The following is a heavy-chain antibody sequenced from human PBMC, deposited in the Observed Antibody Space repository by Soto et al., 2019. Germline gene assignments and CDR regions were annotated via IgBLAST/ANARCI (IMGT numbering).Heavy chain of an antibody. CDR1: GGSVSSNSYS. J-gene: IGHJ6*02. CDR2: IYSTENT. V-gene: IGHV4-39*01. CDR3: ARQGFGDLHGLVDV. Sequence: PSETLSLTCAVSGGSVSSNSYSWGWIRQSPGKGLEWIATIYSTENTYYHPSLLSRVTISVDTSMNEFSLRLRSVTAADTALYFCARQGFGDLHGLVDVWGQGTTVTVSS. D-gene: IGHD3-10*01.